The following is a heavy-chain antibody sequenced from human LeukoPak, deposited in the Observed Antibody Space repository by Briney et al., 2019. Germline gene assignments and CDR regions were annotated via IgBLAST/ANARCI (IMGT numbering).Heavy chain of an antibody. D-gene: IGHD1-1*01. CDR3: ARVARERVGGVYYFDY. CDR2: IGTAGDT. V-gene: IGHV3-13*01. J-gene: IGHJ4*02. Sequence: GGSLRLSCAASGFTFSDYDMHWVRQAAGKGLEWVSAIGTAGDTYYTGSVKGRFTISRENAKNSLYLQMNSLRAGDTAVYYCARVARERVGGVYYFDYWGQGTLVTVSS. CDR1: GFTFSDYD.